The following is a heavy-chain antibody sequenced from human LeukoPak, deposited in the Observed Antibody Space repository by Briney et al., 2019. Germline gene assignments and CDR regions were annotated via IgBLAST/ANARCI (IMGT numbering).Heavy chain of an antibody. CDR3: ARPTWGTISRYGMDV. Sequence: ASVKVSCKASGYTFTGYYMHWVRQAPGQGLEWMGWINPNSGGTNYAQKFQGRVTMTRDTSISTAYMELSRLRSDDTAVYYCARPTWGTISRYGMDVWGQGTTVAVSS. CDR1: GYTFTGYY. J-gene: IGHJ6*02. D-gene: IGHD3-3*01. V-gene: IGHV1-2*02. CDR2: INPNSGGT.